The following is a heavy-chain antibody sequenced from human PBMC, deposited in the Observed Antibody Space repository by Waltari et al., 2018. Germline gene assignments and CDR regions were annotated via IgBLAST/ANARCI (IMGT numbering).Heavy chain of an antibody. CDR2: IYHSGST. J-gene: IGHJ3*02. V-gene: IGHV4-38-2*01. D-gene: IGHD3-22*01. CDR3: AAAGYYDSSGYSNDAFDI. CDR1: GYSISSGYY. Sequence: QVQLQESGPGLVKPSETLSLTCAVSGYSISSGYYWGWIRQPPGKGLEWIGSIYHSGSTYYKPSLKSRVTISVDTSKNQFSLKRSSVTAADTAVYYCAAAGYYDSSGYSNDAFDIWGQGTMVTVSS.